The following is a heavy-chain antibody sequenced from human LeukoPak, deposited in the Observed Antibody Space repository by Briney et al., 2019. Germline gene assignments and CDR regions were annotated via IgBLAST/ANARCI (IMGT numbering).Heavy chain of an antibody. D-gene: IGHD2/OR15-2a*01. Sequence: GGSLRLSCAASGFTFSSYAMSWVRQAPGKGLEWVSSISGSGVSTYYADSVKGRFTISRDNSKNTLYLQMNSLRAEDTAVYYRAKVGGRGKYFDAFDIWGQGTMLTVSS. CDR2: ISGSGVST. V-gene: IGHV3-23*01. CDR1: GFTFSSYA. J-gene: IGHJ3*02. CDR3: AKVGGRGKYFDAFDI.